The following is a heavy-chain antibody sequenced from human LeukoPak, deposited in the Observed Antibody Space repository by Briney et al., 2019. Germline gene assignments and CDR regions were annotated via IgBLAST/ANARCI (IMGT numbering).Heavy chain of an antibody. CDR3: AKERAAPAAFDI. D-gene: IGHD6-25*01. CDR1: GFTFDDYA. CDR2: ISWNSGSI. J-gene: IGHJ3*02. V-gene: IGHV3-9*01. Sequence: PGGSLRLSCAASGFTFDDYAMHWVRQAPGKGLEWVSGISWNSGSIGYADSVKGRFTISRDNAKNSLYLQMNSLRAEDTALYYCAKERAAPAAFDIWGQGTMVTVSS.